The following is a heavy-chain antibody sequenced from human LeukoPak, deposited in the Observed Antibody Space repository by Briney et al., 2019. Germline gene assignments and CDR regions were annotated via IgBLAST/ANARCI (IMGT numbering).Heavy chain of an antibody. CDR3: ARSLYGSGSYNWFDP. CDR2: INTNTGNP. CDR1: GYTFTSYA. Sequence: ASVKVSCKASGYTFTSYAMNWVRQAPGQGLEWMGWINTNTGNPTYAQGFTGRFVFSLDTSVSTAYLQISSLKAEDTAVYYCARSLYGSGSYNWFDPWGQGTLVTVSS. J-gene: IGHJ5*02. D-gene: IGHD3-10*01. V-gene: IGHV7-4-1*02.